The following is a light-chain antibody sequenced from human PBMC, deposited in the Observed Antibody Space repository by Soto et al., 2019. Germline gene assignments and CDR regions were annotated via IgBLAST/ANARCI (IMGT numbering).Light chain of an antibody. CDR3: QQHHKWPLT. V-gene: IGKV3-15*01. CDR2: GAS. CDR1: QSINRN. Sequence: EIVMTQSPATLSVSPGERATLSCRASQSINRNLAWYQQKPGQAPRLLIYGASSRATGIPDRFSGSGSDTEFTLAISSLQSEDFADYHCQQHHKWPLTFGGGTKVEIK. J-gene: IGKJ4*01.